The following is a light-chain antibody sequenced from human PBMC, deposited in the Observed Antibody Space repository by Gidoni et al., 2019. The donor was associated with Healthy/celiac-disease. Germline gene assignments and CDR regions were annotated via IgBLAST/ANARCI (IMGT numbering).Light chain of an antibody. J-gene: IGKJ1*01. CDR3: QQYGSSWT. CDR1: QSVSSSY. CDR2: GAS. V-gene: IGKV3-20*01. Sequence: DIVFPQSPGTMSLSPGERATLACRASQSVSSSYLAWYQQKPGQAPRLIIYGASSRATGIPDRCSGSGSGTDFTLTISRLEPEDFAVYYCQQYGSSWTFGQGTKVEIK.